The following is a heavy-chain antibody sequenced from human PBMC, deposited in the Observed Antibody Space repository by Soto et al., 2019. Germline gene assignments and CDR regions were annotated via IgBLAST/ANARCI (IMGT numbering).Heavy chain of an antibody. CDR1: GFTFSSYG. Sequence: QVQLVESGGGVVQPGRSLRLSCAASGFTFSSYGMHWVRQAPGKGLEWVAVIWYDGSNKYYADSVKGRFTISRDNSKHTLYLQMNSLSAEDTAVYYCARGRKLSTSYYGMDVWGQGTTVTVSS. CDR3: ARGRKLSTSYYGMDV. CDR2: IWYDGSNK. J-gene: IGHJ6*02. V-gene: IGHV3-33*01.